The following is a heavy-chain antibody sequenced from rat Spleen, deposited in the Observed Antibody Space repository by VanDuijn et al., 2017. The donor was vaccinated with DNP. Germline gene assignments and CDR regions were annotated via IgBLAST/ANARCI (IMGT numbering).Heavy chain of an antibody. CDR2: ITSSGGST. V-gene: IGHV5-31*01. J-gene: IGHJ2*01. Sequence: EVQLVESGGDLVQPGRSLKLSCVVSGFTFNNYWMTWIRQVPGKGLEWVASITSSGGSTYYPDSVKGRFTISRDNAKDTLYLQMNSLRSEDTATYYCARVRITSFDYWGQGVMVTVSS. CDR1: GFTFNNYW. D-gene: IGHD1-10*01. CDR3: ARVRITSFDY.